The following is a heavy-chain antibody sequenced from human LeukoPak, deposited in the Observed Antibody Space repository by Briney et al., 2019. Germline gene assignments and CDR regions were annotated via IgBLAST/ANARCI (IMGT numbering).Heavy chain of an antibody. Sequence: PSETLSLTCTVSGGSISSSSYYWGWIRQPPGKGLEWIGTIFYSGSTYYNPSLKSRVTISVDTSKNQFSLKLSSVTAADTAVYYCARSAMLSSTSPLDYWGQGTLVTVSS. CDR1: GGSISSSSYY. D-gene: IGHD2-2*01. J-gene: IGHJ4*02. CDR2: IFYSGST. CDR3: ARSAMLSSTSPLDY. V-gene: IGHV4-39*07.